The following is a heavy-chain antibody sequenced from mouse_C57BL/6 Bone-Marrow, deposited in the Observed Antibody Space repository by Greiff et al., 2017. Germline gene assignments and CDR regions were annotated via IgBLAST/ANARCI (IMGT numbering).Heavy chain of an antibody. D-gene: IGHD4-1*01. CDR1: GYTFTDYY. CDR2: IYPGSGNT. Sequence: VQLQESEAELVRPGASVKLSCKASGYTFTDYYINWVKQRPGQGLEWIARIYPGSGNTYYNEKFKGKATLTAEKSSSTAYMQLSSLTSEDSAVYFCARYGGNWDWYFDVWGTGTTVTVSS. V-gene: IGHV1-76*01. J-gene: IGHJ1*03. CDR3: ARYGGNWDWYFDV.